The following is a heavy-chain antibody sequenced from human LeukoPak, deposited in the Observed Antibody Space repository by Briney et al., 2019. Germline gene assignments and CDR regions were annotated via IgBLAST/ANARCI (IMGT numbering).Heavy chain of an antibody. CDR1: GGSLSSYY. CDR2: IYYSGST. J-gene: IGHJ6*04. CDR3: ARDRSRGSSWYPDSYYYYGMDV. D-gene: IGHD6-13*01. V-gene: IGHV4-59*01. Sequence: PSETLSLTCTVSGGSLSSYYWSWIRQPPGKGLEWIGYIYYSGSTNYNPSPKSRVTISVDTSKNQFSLKLSSVTAADTAVYYCARDRSRGSSWYPDSYYYYGMDVWGKGTTVTVSS.